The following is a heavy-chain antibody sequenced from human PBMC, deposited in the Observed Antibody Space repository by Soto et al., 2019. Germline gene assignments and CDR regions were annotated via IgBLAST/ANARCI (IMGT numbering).Heavy chain of an antibody. J-gene: IGHJ6*02. V-gene: IGHV3-11*05. D-gene: IGHD1-26*01. CDR1: GFTFSDYY. Sequence: PGGSLILSCAASGFTFSDYYMSWIRQAPGKGLEWVSYISSSSSYTNYADSVKGRFTISRDNAKNSLYLQMNSLRAEDTAVYYCARDWEGLYYGMDVWGQGTTVTVSS. CDR3: ARDWEGLYYGMDV. CDR2: ISSSSSYT.